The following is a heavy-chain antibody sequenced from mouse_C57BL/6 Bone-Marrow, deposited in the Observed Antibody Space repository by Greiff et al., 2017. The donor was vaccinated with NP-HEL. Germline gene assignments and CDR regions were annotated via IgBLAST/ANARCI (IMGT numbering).Heavy chain of an antibody. D-gene: IGHD1-1*01. CDR2: IDPENGDT. CDR1: GFNIKDDY. CDR3: TTSGSSDY. V-gene: IGHV14-4*01. Sequence: VQLQQSGAELVRPGASVKLSCTASGFNIKDDYMHWVKQRPEQGLEWIGWIDPENGDTEYASKFQGKATITADTSSNTAYLQLSSLTSEETAVYYCTTSGSSDYWGQGTTLTVSS. J-gene: IGHJ2*01.